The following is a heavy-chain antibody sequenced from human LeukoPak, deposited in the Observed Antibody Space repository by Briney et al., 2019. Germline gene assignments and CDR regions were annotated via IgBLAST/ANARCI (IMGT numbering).Heavy chain of an antibody. CDR3: ARPTDYGSGSYYNVYPFDY. V-gene: IGHV4-39*01. Sequence: PSETLSLTCTVSGGSISSTSYYWGRIRQPPGKGLEWIVSIYYSGSTYYNPSLKSRVTISLDTSKNQFSLKLSSVTAADTAVYYCARPTDYGSGSYYNVYPFDYWGQGTLVTVSS. CDR2: IYYSGST. CDR1: GGSISSTSYY. J-gene: IGHJ4*02. D-gene: IGHD3-10*01.